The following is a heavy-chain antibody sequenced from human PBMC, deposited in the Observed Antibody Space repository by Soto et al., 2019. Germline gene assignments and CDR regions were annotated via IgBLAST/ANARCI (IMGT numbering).Heavy chain of an antibody. CDR1: GFTVSSNY. V-gene: IGHV3-66*01. CDR3: ARDRSGSHVIGWFDP. D-gene: IGHD1-26*01. J-gene: IGHJ5*02. Sequence: EVQLVESGGGLVQPGGSLRLSCAASGFTVSSNYMSWVRQAPGKGLEWVSVIYSGGSTYYADSVKGRFTISRDNSKNTLYLQMNSLRAEDTAVYYCARDRSGSHVIGWFDPWGQGILVTVSS. CDR2: IYSGGST.